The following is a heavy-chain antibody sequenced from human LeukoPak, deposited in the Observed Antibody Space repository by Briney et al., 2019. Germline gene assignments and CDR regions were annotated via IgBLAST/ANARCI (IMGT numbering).Heavy chain of an antibody. V-gene: IGHV3-7*05. J-gene: IGHJ4*02. CDR3: VTGIYSSGY. CDR1: GFEFSRHW. Sequence: GGSLRLSCAASGFEFSRHWVSWVRQGPGKGLEWVASISHDGSEKTYVDSVKGRFTVSRDNAKDSLYLQMNNLRADDTAVYYCVTGIYSSGYWGQGTLVTVSS. CDR2: ISHDGSEK. D-gene: IGHD3-22*01.